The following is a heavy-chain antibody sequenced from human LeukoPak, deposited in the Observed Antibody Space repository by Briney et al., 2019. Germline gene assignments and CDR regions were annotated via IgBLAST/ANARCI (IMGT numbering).Heavy chain of an antibody. CDR2: IPHDGSNA. CDR1: GFTFTRNC. CDR3: ATGSDYYYAS. V-gene: IGHV3-30*03. D-gene: IGHD3-3*01. Sequence: GGSLRLSCVASGFTFTRNCMHWVRQAPGKGLEWVAAIPHDGSNALYADSVKGRFTISRDDSRNTQYLQMNSLRIEDSAMYYCATGSDYYYASWGRGTLVTVSS. J-gene: IGHJ5*02.